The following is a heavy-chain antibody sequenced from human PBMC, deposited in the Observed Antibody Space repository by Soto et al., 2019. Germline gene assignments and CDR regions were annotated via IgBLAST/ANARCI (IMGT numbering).Heavy chain of an antibody. Sequence: GGSLRLSCAASGFTFSSYAMNWVRQAPGKGLEWVSTISSSGGSTYYADSVKGRFTISRDNSKNTLYLQMNSLRAEDTAVYYCAKSTVPAASYYYYYYMDVWGKGTTVTVSS. CDR2: ISSSGGST. V-gene: IGHV3-23*01. CDR3: AKSTVPAASYYYYYYMDV. J-gene: IGHJ6*03. CDR1: GFTFSSYA. D-gene: IGHD2-2*01.